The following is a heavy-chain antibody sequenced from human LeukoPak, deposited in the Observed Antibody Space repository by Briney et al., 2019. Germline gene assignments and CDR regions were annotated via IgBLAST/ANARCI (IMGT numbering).Heavy chain of an antibody. CDR1: GFTFSSYW. V-gene: IGHV3-7*01. CDR2: IKQDGSEK. D-gene: IGHD3-3*01. J-gene: IGHJ6*03. CDR3: ARRVTIFGVVTQNTFYYMDV. Sequence: GGSLRLSCAASGFTFSSYWMSWVRQAPGKGLEWVANIKQDGSEKYYVDSVKGRFTISRDNAKNTLYLQMNSLRAEDTAVYYCARRVTIFGVVTQNTFYYMDVWGKGTTVTVSS.